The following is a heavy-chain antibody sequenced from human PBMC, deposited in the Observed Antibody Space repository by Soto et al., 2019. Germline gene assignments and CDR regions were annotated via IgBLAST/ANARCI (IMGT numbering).Heavy chain of an antibody. Sequence: SETLSLTCSFSCASVTRDGNCWTWIRQPPGKGLEFVASIYHGGSTFYNPSLRSRVTISLDRSKNQFSLKLTSVTAADTAVYYCAREVAGYSQFDDWGQGTLVTVSS. CDR1: CASVTRDGNC. J-gene: IGHJ4*02. CDR3: AREVAGYSQFDD. CDR2: IYHGGST. V-gene: IGHV4-30-2*01. D-gene: IGHD2-15*01.